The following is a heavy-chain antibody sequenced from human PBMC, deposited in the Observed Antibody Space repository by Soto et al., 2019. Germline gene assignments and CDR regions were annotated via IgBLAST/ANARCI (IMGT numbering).Heavy chain of an antibody. V-gene: IGHV4-31*03. Sequence: SETLSLTFTLSGGSISSGGYYCGWIRQHPGKGLEWIRYIYYSGSNYYNPSVKSRVTISVDTSKNQFSLKLTSVTAADTAVYYCARDNLPGLLDYCGQGTLVPVSS. CDR1: GGSISSGGYY. CDR3: ARDNLPGLLDY. CDR2: IYYSGSN. J-gene: IGHJ4*02.